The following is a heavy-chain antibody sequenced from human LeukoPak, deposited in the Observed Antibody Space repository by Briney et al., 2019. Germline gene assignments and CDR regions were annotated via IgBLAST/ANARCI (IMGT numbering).Heavy chain of an antibody. V-gene: IGHV3-23*01. CDR3: AKGSSNGRPYYFDY. D-gene: IGHD6-19*01. Sequence: GGSLRLSCAASGFTFSSYAMSWVRQAPGKGLEWVSALNGGGDSTYYVDSVKGRFTTSRDNSKNTLYLQMNSLRAEDTAVYYCAKGSSNGRPYYFDYWGQGALVTVSS. CDR2: LNGGGDST. J-gene: IGHJ4*02. CDR1: GFTFSSYA.